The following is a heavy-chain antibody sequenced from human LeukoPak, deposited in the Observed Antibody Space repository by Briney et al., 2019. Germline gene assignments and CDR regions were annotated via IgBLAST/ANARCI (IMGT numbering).Heavy chain of an antibody. Sequence: SVKVSCKTSEGTFNNYAINWVRQAPGQGLEWMGGIIPLFRTANYAQNFQGRVTITADESTRTAYMELSSLRSEDTAVYYCARIMEYCSSTSCYYGMDVWGQGTTVTVSS. D-gene: IGHD2-2*01. CDR3: ARIMEYCSSTSCYYGMDV. V-gene: IGHV1-69*13. J-gene: IGHJ6*02. CDR2: IIPLFRTA. CDR1: EGTFNNYA.